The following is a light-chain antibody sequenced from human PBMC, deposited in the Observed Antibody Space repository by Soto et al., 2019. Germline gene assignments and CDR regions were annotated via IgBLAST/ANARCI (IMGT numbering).Light chain of an antibody. CDR2: GTS. CDR1: QSVDSN. CDR3: QQYNNWPYT. Sequence: EIVMTQSRVTLSVSPGERAALSCRASQSVDSNFAWYQQRPGQAPRVLIYGTSTRATGVPARFSGSGSGTDFTLTISSLQSEDFAVYYCQQYNNWPYTFGQGTRLEIK. V-gene: IGKV3-15*01. J-gene: IGKJ2*01.